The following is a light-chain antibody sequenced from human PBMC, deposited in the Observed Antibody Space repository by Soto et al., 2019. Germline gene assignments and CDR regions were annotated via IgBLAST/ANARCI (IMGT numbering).Light chain of an antibody. CDR2: KVS. CDR3: MQGTHWPPT. J-gene: IGKJ1*01. V-gene: IGKV2-30*01. CDR1: QSLVYSDGDTY. Sequence: VVMTRSPLSLPVTLGQPASISCRSSQSLVYSDGDTYLNWFQQRPGQSPRRLIHKVSNRDSGVPDRFSGSGSDTDFTLTISRVEAEDVAIYYCMQGTHWPPTFGQGTKVDIK.